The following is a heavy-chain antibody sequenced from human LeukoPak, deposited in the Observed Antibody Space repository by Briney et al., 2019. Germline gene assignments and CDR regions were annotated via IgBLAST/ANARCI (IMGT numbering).Heavy chain of an antibody. D-gene: IGHD6-13*01. J-gene: IGHJ4*02. V-gene: IGHV3-23*01. CDR2: ISGSGVAT. Sequence: GGSLRLSCAASGFTFSSYAVSWVRQAPGKGLEWVSSISGSGVATYSADSVKGRFTISRDNSKNTLYLQMNSLRAEDTAVYYCAKDWGYSTSQGYYFDYWGQGTVVTVSA. CDR1: GFTFSSYA. CDR3: AKDWGYSTSQGYYFDY.